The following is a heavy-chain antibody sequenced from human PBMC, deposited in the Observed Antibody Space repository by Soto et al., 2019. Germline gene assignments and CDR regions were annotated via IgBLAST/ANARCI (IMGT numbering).Heavy chain of an antibody. J-gene: IGHJ4*02. CDR3: ARDSPPVDY. V-gene: IGHV1-18*01. Sequence: QVQLVQSGAEVKKPGASVKVSCKASGYTFTSYGVSWVRQAPGQGLEWMGWISAYNGNTKYAQKLQGRVTMTTDTAANTAYMDLRSLRSDDTAVYYCARDSPPVDYWGQGTLVTVSS. CDR2: ISAYNGNT. CDR1: GYTFTSYG.